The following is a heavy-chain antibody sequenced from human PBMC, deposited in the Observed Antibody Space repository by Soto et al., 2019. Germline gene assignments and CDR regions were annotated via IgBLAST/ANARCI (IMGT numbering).Heavy chain of an antibody. D-gene: IGHD3-10*01. CDR3: ARGTYGSGSYYTYNWFDP. CDR1: GGSISSGGYY. CDR2: IYYSGST. Sequence: QVQLQESGPGLVKPSQTLSLTCTVSGGSISSGGYYWSWIRQHPGKGLEWIGYIYYSGSTYYNPSLKSRVTISVDPSKNQFSLKLSSVTAADTAVYYCARGTYGSGSYYTYNWFDPWGQGTLVTVSS. V-gene: IGHV4-31*03. J-gene: IGHJ5*02.